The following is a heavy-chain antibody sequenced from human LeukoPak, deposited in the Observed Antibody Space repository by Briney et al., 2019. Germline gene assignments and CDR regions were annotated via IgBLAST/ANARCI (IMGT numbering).Heavy chain of an antibody. CDR2: IIPIFGTA. D-gene: IGHD3-9*01. J-gene: IGHJ4*02. CDR3: ARGQTDWLLGYFDY. Sequence: ASVKVSCKASGGTFSSYAISWVRQAPGQGLEWMGGIIPIFGTASYAQKFQGRVTITTDESTCTAYMELSSLRSEDTAVYYCARGQTDWLLGYFDYWGQGTLVTASS. CDR1: GGTFSSYA. V-gene: IGHV1-69*05.